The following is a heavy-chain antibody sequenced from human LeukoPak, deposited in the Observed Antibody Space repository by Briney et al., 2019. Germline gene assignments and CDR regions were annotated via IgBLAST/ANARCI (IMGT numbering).Heavy chain of an antibody. CDR3: AKLGVRHGYDY. J-gene: IGHJ4*02. CDR1: GFSFSSSA. V-gene: IGHV3-23*01. D-gene: IGHD2-21*01. CDR2: FTGSGNGGKT. Sequence: GGSLRLSCAASGFSFSSSAMFWVRQAPGEGPEWLSTFTGSGNGGKTYYADSVRGRFTISRDNSESTLYLQMNSLRADDTAIYYCAKLGVRHGYDYWGQGILVTVSS.